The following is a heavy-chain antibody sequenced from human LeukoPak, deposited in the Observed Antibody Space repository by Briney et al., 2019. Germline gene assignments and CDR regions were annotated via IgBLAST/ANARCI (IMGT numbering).Heavy chain of an antibody. D-gene: IGHD6-13*01. J-gene: IGHJ4*02. CDR1: GFTFSSYG. Sequence: HPGGSLRLSCAASGFTFSSYGMHWVRQAPGKGLEWVAVISYDGSNKYYADSVKGRFTISRDNSKNTLYLQMNSLRAEDTAVYYCAREPVGSSSWSPFDYWGQGTLVTVSS. CDR2: ISYDGSNK. CDR3: AREPVGSSSWSPFDY. V-gene: IGHV3-30*03.